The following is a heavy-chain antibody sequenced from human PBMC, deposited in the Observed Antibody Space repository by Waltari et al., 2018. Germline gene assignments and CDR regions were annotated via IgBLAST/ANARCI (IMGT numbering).Heavy chain of an antibody. J-gene: IGHJ3*01. CDR1: GFTFSDYG. D-gene: IGHD1-1*01. V-gene: IGHV3-30*02. CDR3: AKVGVGLTTWYPFDV. Sequence: QVHLVESGGGVVQPGGSLSLSCAASGFTFSDYGMHWVRQAPGKGLEWVAFIRYDASDIYYRDSVKGRFTISRDNSKNTLFLQMSSLRPEDTAVYYCAKVGVGLTTWYPFDVWGQGTMVTVSS. CDR2: IRYDASDI.